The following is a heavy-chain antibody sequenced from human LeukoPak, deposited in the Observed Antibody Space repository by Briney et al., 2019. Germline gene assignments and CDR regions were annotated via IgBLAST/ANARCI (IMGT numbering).Heavy chain of an antibody. CDR3: AKAGYGSGSYLRYYYYGMDV. D-gene: IGHD3-10*01. Sequence: SGPTLVKPTQTLTLTCTLSGLSLNTAGVGVGWIRQPPGKALEWLALIYWDDDKRYNPSLKTRLTITKDTSKNQVVLTVTNMDPVDTATYYCAKAGYGSGSYLRYYYYGMDVWGQGTMVTVSS. J-gene: IGHJ6*02. CDR1: GLSLNTAGVG. CDR2: IYWDDDK. V-gene: IGHV2-5*02.